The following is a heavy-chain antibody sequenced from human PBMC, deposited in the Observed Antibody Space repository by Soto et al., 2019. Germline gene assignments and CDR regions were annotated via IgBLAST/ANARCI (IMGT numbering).Heavy chain of an antibody. J-gene: IGHJ4*02. CDR1: GYTFTSYG. CDR3: ARVSDDYGAHDADY. D-gene: IGHD4-17*01. V-gene: IGHV1-18*01. Sequence: QVQLVPSGAEVKKPGASVKVSCKASGYTFTSYGISWVRQAPGQGLAWMGWISAYNGNTNYAQKLHGRVTMTTDTSTSTAYMELRSLRSDDTDVYYGARVSDDYGAHDADYWVQGTLVTVSS. CDR2: ISAYNGNT.